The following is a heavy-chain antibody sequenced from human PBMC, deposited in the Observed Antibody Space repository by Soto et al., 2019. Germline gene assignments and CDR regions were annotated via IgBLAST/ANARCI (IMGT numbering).Heavy chain of an antibody. V-gene: IGHV1-18*01. Sequence: VKVSCKASGYTFTSYGISWVRQAPGQGLEWMGWISAYNGNTNYAQKLQGRVTMTTDTSASTAYMELRSLRSDDTAVYYCARDLGDTAMVLAFDIWGQGTMVTVSS. CDR3: ARDLGDTAMVLAFDI. CDR2: ISAYNGNT. J-gene: IGHJ3*02. D-gene: IGHD5-18*01. CDR1: GYTFTSYG.